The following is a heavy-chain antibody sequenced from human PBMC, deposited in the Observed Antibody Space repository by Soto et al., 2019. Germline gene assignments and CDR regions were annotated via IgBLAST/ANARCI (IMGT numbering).Heavy chain of an antibody. CDR1: GFTFTNYA. CDR2: SSGSGSGGST. D-gene: IGHD4-4*01. CDR3: AKDPDDYRNSVFDY. V-gene: IGHV3-23*01. J-gene: IGHJ4*02. Sequence: EVQLLESGGGLVQPGGSLRLSCAASGFTFTNYAMTWVRQAPGKGLEWVSISSGSGSGGSTNYADSVKGRFTISRDNSKNTLYLQMNSLRVEDTVVYYWAKDPDDYRNSVFDYWGQGTVVSVSS.